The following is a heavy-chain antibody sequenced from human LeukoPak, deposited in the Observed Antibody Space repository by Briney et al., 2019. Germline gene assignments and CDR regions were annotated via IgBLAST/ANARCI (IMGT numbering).Heavy chain of an antibody. J-gene: IGHJ5*01. CDR2: IQGSGST. CDR1: GASISSSY. Sequence: PSETLSLTCAVSGASISSSYWGWIQQSRGKGLEWIGYIQGSGSTDYNPSLKSRAIISLDRSKNDFSLKMSSVTAADTAVYYCARQNLYNWFDSWGQGALVTVSS. CDR3: ARQNLYNWFDS. V-gene: IGHV4-59*08. D-gene: IGHD2-8*01.